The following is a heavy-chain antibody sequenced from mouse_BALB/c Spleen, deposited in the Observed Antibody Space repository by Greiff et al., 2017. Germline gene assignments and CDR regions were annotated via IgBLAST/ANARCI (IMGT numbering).Heavy chain of an antibody. D-gene: IGHD1-1*01. CDR2: ISSGGGST. CDR3: SSYYYGSSGFAY. CDR1: GFAFSSYD. V-gene: IGHV5-12-1*01. Sequence: EVQLVESGGGLVKPGGSLKLSCEASGFAFSSYDMSWVSQTPEKRLEWVAYISSGGGSTYYPDTVKGRFTNSRDNAKNSLYLQMSNLKSEDTAMYYCSSYYYGSSGFAYWGQGTLVTVSA. J-gene: IGHJ3*01.